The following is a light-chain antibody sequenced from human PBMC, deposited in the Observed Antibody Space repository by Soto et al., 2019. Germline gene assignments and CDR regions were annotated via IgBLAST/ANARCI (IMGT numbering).Light chain of an antibody. Sequence: EIVLTQSPGTLSLSPGQIATLSCRASQRLSAIDIDWYQQKPGQAPRLLIYDAFNWATGVPDRSSGSGSGTDFTLTISRLEPEDFAVYYCQQFSSYPLTFGGGTKVDI. J-gene: IGKJ4*01. CDR2: DAF. V-gene: IGKV3-20*01. CDR1: QRLSAID. CDR3: QQFSSYPLT.